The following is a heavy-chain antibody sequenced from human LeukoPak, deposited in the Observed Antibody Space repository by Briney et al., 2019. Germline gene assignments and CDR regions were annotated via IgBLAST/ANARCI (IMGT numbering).Heavy chain of an antibody. CDR2: INSDGSST. CDR3: ARDHGGKNAFDI. CDR1: GFTFSSYW. V-gene: IGHV3-74*01. J-gene: IGHJ3*02. D-gene: IGHD4-23*01. Sequence: GRSLRLSCAASGFTFSSYWMHWVRHAPGKGLVWVSRINSDGSSTSYADSVKGRFTISRDNAKNTLYLQMNSLRAEDTAVYYCARDHGGKNAFDIWGQGTMVTVSS.